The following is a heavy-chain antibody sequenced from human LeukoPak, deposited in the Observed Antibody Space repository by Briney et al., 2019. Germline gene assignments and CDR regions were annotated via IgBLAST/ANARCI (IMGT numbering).Heavy chain of an antibody. CDR1: GYSISSGYY. J-gene: IGHJ4*02. CDR2: IYHSGST. V-gene: IGHV4-38-2*02. D-gene: IGHD2-2*01. Sequence: ETSETLSLTCTVSGYSISSGYYWGWIRQPPGKGLEWIGSIYHSGSTYYNPSLKSRVTISVDTSKNRFSLKLSSVTAADTAVYYCARGYCSSTSCLDWGQGTLVTVSS. CDR3: ARGYCSSTSCLD.